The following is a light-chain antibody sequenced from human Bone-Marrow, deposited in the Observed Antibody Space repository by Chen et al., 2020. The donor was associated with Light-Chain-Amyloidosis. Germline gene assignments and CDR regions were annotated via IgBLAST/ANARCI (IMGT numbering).Light chain of an antibody. CDR3: QQYGTSPLT. V-gene: IGKV3-20*01. Sequence: EIVLTQSPGTLSLSPGEGANLSCRASQTISSNYLTWYQQIFGLAPRLLIYGSSSRATGVPDRFTSSGSGTDFTLTINRLEPEDFAMYYCQQYGTSPLTFGGGTKVEIK. CDR1: QTISSNY. CDR2: GSS. J-gene: IGKJ4*01.